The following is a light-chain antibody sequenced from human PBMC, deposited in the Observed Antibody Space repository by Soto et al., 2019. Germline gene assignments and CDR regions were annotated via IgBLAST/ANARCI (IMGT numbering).Light chain of an antibody. Sequence: EMVMTQSPATLSVSPGERAIVSCRATQSLSSDLAWYQQRPGQAPRLLIFVASTRATGIPARFSGSGSGTEFTLTVSSLQSEDFAICYCQQYNNWPPTFGQGTKLEIK. J-gene: IGKJ2*01. CDR1: QSLSSD. CDR3: QQYNNWPPT. V-gene: IGKV3-15*01. CDR2: VAS.